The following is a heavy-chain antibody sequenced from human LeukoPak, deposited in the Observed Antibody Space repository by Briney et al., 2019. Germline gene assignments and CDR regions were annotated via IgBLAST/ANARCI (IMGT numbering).Heavy chain of an antibody. CDR2: IKQDGSEK. J-gene: IGHJ4*02. V-gene: IGHV3-7*01. Sequence: GGSLRLSCAASGFTVSSNYMSWVRQAPGKGLEWVANIKQDGSEKYYVDSVKGRFTISRDSAKNSLYLQMNSLRAEDTAVYYCARDPATTVTTYAYWGQGTLVTVST. CDR3: ARDPATTVTTYAY. CDR1: GFTVSSNY. D-gene: IGHD4-17*01.